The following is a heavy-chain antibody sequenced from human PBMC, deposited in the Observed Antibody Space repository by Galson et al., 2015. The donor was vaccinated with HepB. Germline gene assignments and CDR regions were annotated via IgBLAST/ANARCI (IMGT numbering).Heavy chain of an antibody. CDR3: ANYGDYVGFDY. J-gene: IGHJ4*02. CDR1: GGSISSGDYY. D-gene: IGHD4-17*01. Sequence: LSLTCTVSGGSISSGDYYWSWIRQPPGKGLEWIGYIYYSGSTYYNPSLKSRVTISVDTSKNQFSLKLSSVTAADTAVYYCANYGDYVGFDYWGQGTLVTVSS. V-gene: IGHV4-30-4*01. CDR2: IYYSGST.